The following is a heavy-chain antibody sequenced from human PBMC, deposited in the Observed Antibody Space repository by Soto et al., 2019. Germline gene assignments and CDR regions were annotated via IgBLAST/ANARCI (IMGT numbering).Heavy chain of an antibody. V-gene: IGHV3-7*01. Sequence: HPGGSLRLSCAASGFTFSSYWMSWVRQAPGKGLEWVANIKQDGSEKYYVDSVKGRFTISRDNAKNSLYLQMNSLRAEDTAVYYCARGSGITIFGVVIIRYYYYGMGVWGQGTTVTVSS. CDR1: GFTFSSYW. CDR2: IKQDGSEK. CDR3: ARGSGITIFGVVIIRYYYYGMGV. J-gene: IGHJ6*02. D-gene: IGHD3-3*01.